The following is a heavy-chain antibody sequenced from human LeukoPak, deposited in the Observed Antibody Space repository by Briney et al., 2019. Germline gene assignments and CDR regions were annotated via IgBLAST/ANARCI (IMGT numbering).Heavy chain of an antibody. D-gene: IGHD4-23*01. CDR2: IIPIFGTA. V-gene: IGHV1-69*05. CDR1: GGTFSSYA. CDR3: ARDYYGGNSFLSSYYYYMDV. Sequence: HRASVKVSCKASGGTFSSYAISWVRQAPGQGLEWMGGIIPIFGTANYAQKFQGRVTITTDESTSTDYMELRSLRSDDTAVYYCARDYYGGNSFLSSYYYYMDVWGKGTTVTVSS. J-gene: IGHJ6*03.